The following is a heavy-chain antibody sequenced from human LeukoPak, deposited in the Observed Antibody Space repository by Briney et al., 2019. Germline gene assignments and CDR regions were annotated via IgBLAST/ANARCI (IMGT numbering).Heavy chain of an antibody. CDR2: ITGDSSYI. CDR3: ARLYCSAGRCHGKHYFDY. D-gene: IGHD2-15*01. Sequence: KPGGSLRLSCAASGFTFTSSAMAWFRQAPGKGLEWVSSITGDSSYIYYADSVKGRFTISRDNTKNSLSLQMNSLRDEDTAVYYCARLYCSAGRCHGKHYFDYWGQGALVTVSS. CDR1: GFTFTSSA. J-gene: IGHJ4*02. V-gene: IGHV3-21*01.